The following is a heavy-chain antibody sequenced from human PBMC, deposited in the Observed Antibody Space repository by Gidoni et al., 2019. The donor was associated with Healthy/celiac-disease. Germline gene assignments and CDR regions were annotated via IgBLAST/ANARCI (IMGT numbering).Heavy chain of an antibody. CDR2: RSYDGSNK. V-gene: IGHV3-30*01. Sequence: QVQLVEFGGGVVQPGRSLRLSCSASGFTFGSYAMHWVRQAPGKGLEWVAVRSYDGSNKYYADSVKGRFTISRDNSKNTLYLQMNSLRAEDTAVYYCARDKGGSSYYYYYMDVWGKGTTVTVSS. D-gene: IGHD6-6*01. CDR3: ARDKGGSSYYYYYMDV. J-gene: IGHJ6*03. CDR1: GFTFGSYA.